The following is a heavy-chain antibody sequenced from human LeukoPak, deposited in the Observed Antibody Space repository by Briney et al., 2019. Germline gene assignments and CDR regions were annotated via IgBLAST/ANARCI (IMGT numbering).Heavy chain of an antibody. V-gene: IGHV4-59*01. CDR3: ARDRAQLLWFGELLPGNWFDP. Sequence: SETLSLTCTVSGGSISSYYWSWIRQPPGKGLEWIGYIYYSGSANYNPPLKSRVTISVDTSKNQYSLKLSSVPAADTAVYYCARDRAQLLWFGELLPGNWFDPWGQGTLVTVSS. D-gene: IGHD3-10*01. CDR2: IYYSGSA. J-gene: IGHJ5*02. CDR1: GGSISSYY.